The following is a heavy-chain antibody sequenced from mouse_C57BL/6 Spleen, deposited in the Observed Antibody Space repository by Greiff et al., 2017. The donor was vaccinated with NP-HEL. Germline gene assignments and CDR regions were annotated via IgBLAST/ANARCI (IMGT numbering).Heavy chain of an antibody. J-gene: IGHJ4*01. CDR2: ISSGSSTI. Sequence: EVHLVESGGGLVKPGGSLKLSCAASGFTFSDYGMHWVRQAPEKGLEWVAYISSGSSTIYYADTVKGRFTISSDNAKNTLFLQMTSLRSEDTAMYYCARTVVARYAMDYWGQGTSVTVSP. CDR1: GFTFSDYG. V-gene: IGHV5-17*01. CDR3: ARTVVARYAMDY. D-gene: IGHD1-1*01.